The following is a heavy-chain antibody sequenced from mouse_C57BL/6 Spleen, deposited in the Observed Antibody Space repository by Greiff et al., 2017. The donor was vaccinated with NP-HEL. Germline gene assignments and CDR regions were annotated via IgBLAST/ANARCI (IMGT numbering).Heavy chain of an antibody. CDR2: ISYDGSN. CDR3: AREGITTVVEAY. D-gene: IGHD1-1*01. Sequence: EVKLQESGPGLVKPSQSLSLTCSVTGYSITSGYYWNWIRQFPGNKLEWMGYISYDGSNNYNPSLKNRISITRDTSKNQFFLKLNSVTTEDTATYYCAREGITTVVEAYWGQGTLVTVSA. CDR1: GYSITSGYY. J-gene: IGHJ3*01. V-gene: IGHV3-6*01.